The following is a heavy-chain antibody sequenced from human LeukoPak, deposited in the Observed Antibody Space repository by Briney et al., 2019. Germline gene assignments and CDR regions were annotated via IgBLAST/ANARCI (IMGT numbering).Heavy chain of an antibody. D-gene: IGHD7-27*01. Sequence: PGGSLRLSCAGSGFTFSHYEMTWVRQAPGKGLEWVSGITGSSTWTYYADSVKGRFSISRDNSKNTLHSQMDSLRAEDTAIYYCARELVSLGTGYFDLWGRGTLVTVSS. CDR1: GFTFSHYE. V-gene: IGHV3-23*01. CDR2: ITGSSTWT. J-gene: IGHJ2*01. CDR3: ARELVSLGTGYFDL.